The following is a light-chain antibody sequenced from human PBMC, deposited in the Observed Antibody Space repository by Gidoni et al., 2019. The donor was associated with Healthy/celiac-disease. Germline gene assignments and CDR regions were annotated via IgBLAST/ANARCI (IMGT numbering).Light chain of an antibody. V-gene: IGKV3-15*01. CDR2: GAS. Sequence: ELVMTQSPATLSVSPGERATLSCRASQSVSSNLAWYQQKPGQAPRLLIYGASTRDTGIPARFSGSGSGTEFTLTISSLQSEDFAVYYCQQRLTFGGGTKVEIK. CDR1: QSVSSN. J-gene: IGKJ4*01. CDR3: QQRLT.